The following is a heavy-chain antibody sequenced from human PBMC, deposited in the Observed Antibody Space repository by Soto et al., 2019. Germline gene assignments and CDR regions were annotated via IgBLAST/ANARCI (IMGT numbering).Heavy chain of an antibody. CDR3: AAGVTGTTHYYYYGMDV. J-gene: IGHJ6*02. D-gene: IGHD1-7*01. CDR1: GFTFTSSA. CDR2: IVVGSGNT. Sequence: QMQLVQSGPEVKKPGTSVKVSCKASGFTFTSSAVQWVRQARGQRIEWIGWIVVGSGNTNYAQKFQERVTITSDMSTSTAYMEVSSRRSEDTAVYYCAAGVTGTTHYYYYGMDVWGQGTTVTVSS. V-gene: IGHV1-58*01.